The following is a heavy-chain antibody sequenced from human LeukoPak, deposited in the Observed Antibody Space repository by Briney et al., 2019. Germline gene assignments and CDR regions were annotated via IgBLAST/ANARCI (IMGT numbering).Heavy chain of an antibody. D-gene: IGHD1-26*01. CDR2: ISSGSSTI. CDR1: GFTFSSYS. V-gene: IGHV3-48*01. CDR3: ARKRTISGRGG. J-gene: IGHJ4*02. Sequence: GGSLRLSCAASGFTFSSYSMNWVRQAPGKGLEWVSYISSGSSTIYYADSVKGRFTISRDNAKNSLYLQMNSLRAEDTAVYYWARKRTISGRGGWGQGTLVTVSS.